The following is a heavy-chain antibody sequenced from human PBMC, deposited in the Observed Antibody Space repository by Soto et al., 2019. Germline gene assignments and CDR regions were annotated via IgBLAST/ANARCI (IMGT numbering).Heavy chain of an antibody. J-gene: IGHJ4*02. V-gene: IGHV4-4*02. CDR3: ASRDPGTSVDY. CDR2: TYRTGTP. D-gene: IGHD1-7*01. CDR1: VASLTSKNC. Sequence: QVQLQESGPGLVKPSGTLSPTSPVPVASLTSKNCGTWVRHPPGQGLEGIGETYRTGTPNYNPSLKSRVTISLDKSENQFSLKVTSLTAADTAVYYCASRDPGTSVDYWGQGTLVTVSS.